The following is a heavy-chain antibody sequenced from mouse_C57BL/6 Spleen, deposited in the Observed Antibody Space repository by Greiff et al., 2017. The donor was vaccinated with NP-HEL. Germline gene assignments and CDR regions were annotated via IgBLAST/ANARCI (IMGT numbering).Heavy chain of an antibody. Sequence: VKLQQSGPELVKPGASVKISCKASGYAFSSSWMNWVKQRPGKGLEWIGRIYPGDGDTNYNGKFKGKATLTADKSSSTAYMQLSSLTSEDSAVYFCAREIGLYAMDYWGQGTSVTVSS. V-gene: IGHV1-82*01. CDR3: AREIGLYAMDY. D-gene: IGHD3-3*01. CDR1: GYAFSSSW. CDR2: IYPGDGDT. J-gene: IGHJ4*01.